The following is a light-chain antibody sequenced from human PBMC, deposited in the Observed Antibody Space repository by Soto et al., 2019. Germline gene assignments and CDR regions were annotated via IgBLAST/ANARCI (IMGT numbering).Light chain of an antibody. CDR1: QGISND. CDR3: QTYNSAPLS. V-gene: IGKV1-27*01. CDR2: AAS. J-gene: IGKJ4*01. Sequence: TSPAASVRDRVNITCLASQGISNDLGWYQQKPGKVPRLLIYAASTLQSGVPSRFSGSGSGTDFTLTISSLQPEDVATYYCQTYNSAPLSSGGGTSV.